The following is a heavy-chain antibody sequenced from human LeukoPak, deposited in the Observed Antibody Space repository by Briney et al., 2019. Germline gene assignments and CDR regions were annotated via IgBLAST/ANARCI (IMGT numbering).Heavy chain of an antibody. CDR2: IYTSGST. D-gene: IGHD6-19*01. J-gene: IGHJ4*02. V-gene: IGHV4-4*07. CDR3: AREPPIAVAGTIDY. CDR1: GGSISSYY. Sequence: PSETLSLTCTGSGGSISSYYWSWIRQPAGKGLEWIGRIYTSGSTNYNPSLKSRVTISVDKSKNQFSLKLSSVTAADTAVYYCAREPPIAVAGTIDYWGQGTLVTVSS.